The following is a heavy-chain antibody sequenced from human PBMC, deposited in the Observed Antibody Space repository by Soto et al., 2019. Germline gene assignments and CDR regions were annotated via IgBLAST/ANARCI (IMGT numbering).Heavy chain of an antibody. V-gene: IGHV3-23*01. CDR1: GFTFSIYA. CDR3: AKGLRWSRDAFDV. D-gene: IGHD2-15*01. Sequence: EVQLLESGGGLVQPGGSLRLSCVASGFTFSIYAMNWVRQAPGKGLEWVSGISGGGTTTYYADSVKGRFTISRDNSKDTVSLQMSSLRAEDTAIYYCAKGLRWSRDAFDVWGQGTMVTVSS. CDR2: ISGGGTTT. J-gene: IGHJ3*01.